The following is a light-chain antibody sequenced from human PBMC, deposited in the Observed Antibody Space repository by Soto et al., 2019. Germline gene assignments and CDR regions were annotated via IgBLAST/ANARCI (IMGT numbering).Light chain of an antibody. CDR3: QQYNSYSQIT. V-gene: IGKV1-5*01. CDR1: QSISSW. Sequence: DIQMTQSPSTLSASVGYRVTITCRSSQSISSWFAWYQQKPGKAPKLLIYDASSLESGVPSRFSGSGSGTEFTLTISSLQPDDFATYYCQQYNSYSQITFGQGTRLEI. J-gene: IGKJ5*01. CDR2: DAS.